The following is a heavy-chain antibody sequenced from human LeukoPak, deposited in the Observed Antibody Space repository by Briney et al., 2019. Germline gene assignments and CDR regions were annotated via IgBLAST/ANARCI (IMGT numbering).Heavy chain of an antibody. CDR3: ARVGPEYCSGGSCYSGDAFDI. D-gene: IGHD2-15*01. J-gene: IGHJ3*02. Sequence: GGSLRLSCAASGFTFSSYEMNWVRQAPGKGLEWVSYISSSGSTIYYADSVKGRFTISRDNAKNSLYLQMNSLRAEDTAVYYCARVGPEYCSGGSCYSGDAFDIWGQGTMVTVSS. CDR1: GFTFSSYE. CDR2: ISSSGSTI. V-gene: IGHV3-48*03.